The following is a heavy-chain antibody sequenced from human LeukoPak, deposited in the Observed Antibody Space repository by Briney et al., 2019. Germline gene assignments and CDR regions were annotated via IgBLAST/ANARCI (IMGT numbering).Heavy chain of an antibody. CDR1: GGSISSYY. V-gene: IGHV4-59*01. J-gene: IGHJ4*02. CDR3: ARTRSSTWYLFDY. Sequence: SETLPLTCTVSGGSISSYYWSWIRQPPGKGLEWIGYIYYSGSTNYNPSLRSRVTISVDTSKNQFSLKVSSVTAADTAIYYCARTRSSTWYLFDYWGQGALVTVSS. D-gene: IGHD6-13*01. CDR2: IYYSGST.